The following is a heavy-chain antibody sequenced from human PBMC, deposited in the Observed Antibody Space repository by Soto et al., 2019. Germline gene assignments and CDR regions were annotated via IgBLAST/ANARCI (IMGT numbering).Heavy chain of an antibody. V-gene: IGHV4-34*01. D-gene: IGHD3-22*01. CDR1: GGSFSTHY. CDR2: IHHSGST. CDR3: ARVPTRHFYYHTEMDV. J-gene: IGHJ6*02. Sequence: VQLQQWGAGLLKPSATLSLTCAVSGGSFSTHYWSWLRQPPGRGLEWLGDIHHSGSTNYNTPFKSRVTISIDTSKNQFSLKLTSVTAADTAVYYCARVPTRHFYYHTEMDVWGQGTTVTVSS.